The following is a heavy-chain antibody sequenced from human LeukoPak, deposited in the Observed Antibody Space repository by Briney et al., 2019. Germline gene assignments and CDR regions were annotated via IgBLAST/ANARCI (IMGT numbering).Heavy chain of an antibody. CDR2: IYSGGST. V-gene: IGHV3-53*01. Sequence: GGSLRLSCAASGFTVSSNYMSWVRQAPGKGLEWVSVIYSGGSTYYADSVKGRFTISRDNSKNTLYLQMNSLRAEDTAVYYCARLWLTSSSWYSHDYWGQGTLVTVSS. CDR3: ARLWLTSSSWYSHDY. J-gene: IGHJ4*02. CDR1: GFTVSSNY. D-gene: IGHD6-13*01.